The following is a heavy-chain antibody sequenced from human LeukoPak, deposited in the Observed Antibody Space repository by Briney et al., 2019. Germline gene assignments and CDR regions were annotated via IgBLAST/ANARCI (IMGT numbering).Heavy chain of an antibody. CDR3: ARGHFLIAVAGAFDY. Sequence: ASVKVSSKASGYTFTGYYMHWVRQAPGQGLEWMGWINPNSGGTNYAQKFQGRVTMTRDTSISTAYMELSRLRSDDTAVYYCARGHFLIAVAGAFDYWGQGTLVTVSS. J-gene: IGHJ4*02. CDR1: GYTFTGYY. V-gene: IGHV1-2*02. D-gene: IGHD6-19*01. CDR2: INPNSGGT.